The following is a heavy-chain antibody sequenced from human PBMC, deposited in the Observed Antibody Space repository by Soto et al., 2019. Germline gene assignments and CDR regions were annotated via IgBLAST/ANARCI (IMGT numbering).Heavy chain of an antibody. D-gene: IGHD3-10*01. CDR1: GFTFSSYW. J-gene: IGHJ6*03. Sequence: GGSLRLSCAASGFTFSSYWMHWVRQAPGKGLVWVSRINSDGSSTSYADSVKGRYTISRDNAKNTLYLQMNSLRAERTAVYYCARVYYGSGSYYQKIYYYYYYMDVWGKGTTVTVSS. CDR2: INSDGSST. CDR3: ARVYYGSGSYYQKIYYYYYYMDV. V-gene: IGHV3-74*01.